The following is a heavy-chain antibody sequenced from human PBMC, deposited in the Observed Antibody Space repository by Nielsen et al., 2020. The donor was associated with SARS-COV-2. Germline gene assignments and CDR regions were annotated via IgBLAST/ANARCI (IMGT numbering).Heavy chain of an antibody. V-gene: IGHV3-30*02. CDR3: ATDSRRRIAVSGSFLAS. CDR2: IWYDGSNK. CDR1: GFTFSSYG. J-gene: IGHJ5*02. Sequence: GGSLRLSCAASGFTFSSYGMHWVRQAPGKGLEWVAVIWYDGSNKYYADSVKGRFTISRDNVGNTLYLRLDSLRAEDTAVYYCATDSRRRIAVSGSFLASWGQGTLVTVSS. D-gene: IGHD6-19*01.